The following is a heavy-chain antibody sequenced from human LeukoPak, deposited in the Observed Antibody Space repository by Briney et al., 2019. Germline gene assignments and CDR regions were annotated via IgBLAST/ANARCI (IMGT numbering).Heavy chain of an antibody. CDR1: GYTFTGYY. D-gene: IGHD3-9*01. V-gene: IGHV1-2*02. Sequence: ASVKVSCKASGYTFTGYYMHWVRQAPGQGLEWMGWINPNSGGTNYAQKFQGKVTMTRDTSISTAHMELSRLRSDDTAVYYCARGPLRYFDWLLLYWGQGTLVTVSS. J-gene: IGHJ4*02. CDR3: ARGPLRYFDWLLLY. CDR2: INPNSGGT.